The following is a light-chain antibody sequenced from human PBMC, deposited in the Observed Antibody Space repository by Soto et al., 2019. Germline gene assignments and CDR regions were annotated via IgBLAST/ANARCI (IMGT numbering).Light chain of an antibody. CDR3: QSYDSSLSGYV. CDR1: SSNIGTNT. V-gene: IGLV1-44*01. Sequence: QSVLTQPPSTSGTPGQRVTISCSGSSSNIGTNTVNWYQQVPGTAPKLLIYSNDQRPSGVPDRFSGSKSGTSASLAITGLQAEDEAEYYCQSYDSSLSGYVFGTGTKLTVL. J-gene: IGLJ1*01. CDR2: SND.